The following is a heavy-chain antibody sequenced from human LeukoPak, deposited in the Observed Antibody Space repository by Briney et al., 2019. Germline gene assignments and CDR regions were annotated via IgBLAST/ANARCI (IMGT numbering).Heavy chain of an antibody. CDR3: ARVGGYCSGGSCYYNYYYMDV. CDR1: GGSISSYY. J-gene: IGHJ6*03. V-gene: IGHV4-59*01. CDR2: IYYSGST. D-gene: IGHD2-15*01. Sequence: PSETLPLTCTFSGGSISSYYWRWIRQPPGKGLEWIGYIYYSGSTNYNPSLKSRVTISVDTSKNQVSLKLSSVTAADTAVYYCARVGGYCSGGSCYYNYYYMDVWGKGTTVTVSS.